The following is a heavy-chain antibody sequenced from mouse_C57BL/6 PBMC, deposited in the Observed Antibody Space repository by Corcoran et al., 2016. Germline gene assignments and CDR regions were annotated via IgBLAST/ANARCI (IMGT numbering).Heavy chain of an antibody. Sequence: QIQLVQSGAGLKKPGEAVKIACKASGYTFTTYGMSWGTQAPGKGLKWMCWINTYSGVPTYADDFKGRFAFSLETSASTAYLQINNHKNEDTATYFCARGKDDDGYLAQAYWGQGTLVTVSA. D-gene: IGHD2-3*01. J-gene: IGHJ3*01. CDR2: INTYSGVP. CDR1: GYTFTTYG. V-gene: IGHV9-3*01. CDR3: ARGKDDDGYLAQAY.